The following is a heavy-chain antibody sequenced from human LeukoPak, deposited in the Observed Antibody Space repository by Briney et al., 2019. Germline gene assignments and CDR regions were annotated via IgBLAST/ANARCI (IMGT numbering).Heavy chain of an antibody. D-gene: IGHD6-13*01. CDR1: GFTFSSYW. V-gene: IGHV3-74*01. Sequence: PGGSLRLSCAASGFTFSSYWMPRVRQAPGKGLVWVSRINSDGSSTSYADSVKGRFTISRDNAKNTLYLQMNSLRAEDTAVYYCARGRTAAAGTRGDWFDPWGQGTLVTVSS. CDR2: INSDGSST. CDR3: ARGRTAAAGTRGDWFDP. J-gene: IGHJ5*02.